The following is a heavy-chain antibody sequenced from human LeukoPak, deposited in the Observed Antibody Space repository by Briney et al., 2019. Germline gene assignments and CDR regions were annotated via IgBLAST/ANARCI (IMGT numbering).Heavy chain of an antibody. Sequence: ASVKVSCKASGYTFTGYYMHWVRQAPGQGLEWMGWINPNSGGTNCAQKFQGRVTMTRDTSISTAYMELSRLRSDDTAVYYCARVRYFDWLPHFDYWGQGTLVTVSS. J-gene: IGHJ4*02. CDR2: INPNSGGT. D-gene: IGHD3-9*01. CDR3: ARVRYFDWLPHFDY. CDR1: GYTFTGYY. V-gene: IGHV1-2*02.